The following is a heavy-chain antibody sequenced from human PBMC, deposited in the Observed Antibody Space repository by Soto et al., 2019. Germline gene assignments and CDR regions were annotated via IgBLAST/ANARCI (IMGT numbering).Heavy chain of an antibody. Sequence: GESLKLSCKGSGYSFAGYWITWVRQKPGKGLVWMGRIDPSDSHTYYSPSFRGHVTISVTKSITTVFLQWSSLRASDTAMYYCARQIYDSDTGPNFQYYFDSWGQGTPVTVSS. CDR2: IDPSDSHT. J-gene: IGHJ4*02. CDR3: ARQIYDSDTGPNFQYYFDS. CDR1: GYSFAGYW. V-gene: IGHV5-10-1*01. D-gene: IGHD3-22*01.